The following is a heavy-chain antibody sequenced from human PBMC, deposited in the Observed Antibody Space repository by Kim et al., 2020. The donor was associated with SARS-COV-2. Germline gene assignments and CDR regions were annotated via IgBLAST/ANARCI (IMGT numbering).Heavy chain of an antibody. CDR3: VRDREKSFDD. Sequence: TYIKYAESVKGRFTISRDNSKRTVDLQMNSLRVEDTAVYYCVRDREKSFDDWGQGTLVTVSS. V-gene: IGHV3-33*01. CDR2: TYI. J-gene: IGHJ4*02.